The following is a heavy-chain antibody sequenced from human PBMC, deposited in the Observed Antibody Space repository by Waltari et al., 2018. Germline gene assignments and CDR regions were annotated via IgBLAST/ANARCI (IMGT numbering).Heavy chain of an antibody. D-gene: IGHD2-8*01. J-gene: IGHJ5*02. CDR1: GFTFSKHS. V-gene: IGHV3-30-3*01. CDR3: ASWAADCTNGICYTSLDH. Sequence: QVQLVESGGGVVQPGRSLRLSCAVSGFTFSKHSMHWVRQAPGKGLQWGAVISHDGNKEDYANSVRGRFTISRDNSENTLYLQMNSLGVEDTAVYYCASWAADCTNGICYTSLDHWGQGTLVTVSS. CDR2: ISHDGNKE.